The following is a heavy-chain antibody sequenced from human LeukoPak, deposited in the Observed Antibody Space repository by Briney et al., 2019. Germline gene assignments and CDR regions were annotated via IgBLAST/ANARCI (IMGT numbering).Heavy chain of an antibody. D-gene: IGHD2-15*01. Sequence: PGRSLRLSCAASGFTFSSYAMHWVRQAPGTGLEWGAVISYDGSNKYYADSVKGRFTISRDNSKNTLYLQMNSLRAEDTAVYYCARGYCSGGSCYTPGGYWGQGTLVTVSS. CDR1: GFTFSSYA. CDR3: ARGYCSGGSCYTPGGY. CDR2: ISYDGSNK. V-gene: IGHV3-30-3*01. J-gene: IGHJ4*02.